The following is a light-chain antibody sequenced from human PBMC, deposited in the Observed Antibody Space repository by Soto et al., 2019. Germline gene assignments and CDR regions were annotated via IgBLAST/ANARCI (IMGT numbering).Light chain of an antibody. V-gene: IGKV3D-15*01. CDR3: QQYNNWPPIT. CDR1: QSVSSK. J-gene: IGKJ5*01. Sequence: ETVITPSPATLSVSPGERATLSFWASQSVSSKLAWYQQKPGQAPRLLIYGASTRATGIPARFSGSGSGTEFTLTISSLQSEDFAVYYCQQYNNWPPITFGQGTRLEI. CDR2: GAS.